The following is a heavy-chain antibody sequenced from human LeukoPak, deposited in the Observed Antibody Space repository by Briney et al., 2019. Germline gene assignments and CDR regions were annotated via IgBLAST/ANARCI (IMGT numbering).Heavy chain of an antibody. CDR3: ARDRSQRAYSYGPDGE. CDR1: GFTFSGYA. J-gene: IGHJ4*02. D-gene: IGHD5-18*01. V-gene: IGHV3-30*01. CDR2: ISYDGSNK. Sequence: GGSLRLSCAASGFTFSGYAIHWVRHAPGKGLEWVAVISYDGSNKYYADSVKGRFTISRDNSKNTLYLQINSLRGEDTAVYYCARDRSQRAYSYGPDGEWGQGTLVTVSS.